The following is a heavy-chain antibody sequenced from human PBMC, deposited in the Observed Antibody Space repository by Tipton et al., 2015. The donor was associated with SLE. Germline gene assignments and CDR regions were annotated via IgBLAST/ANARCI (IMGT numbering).Heavy chain of an antibody. CDR1: GGSIDYHY. CDR2: IHYSGKT. CDR3: ARDLGHGGDSDY. D-gene: IGHD3/OR15-3a*01. J-gene: IGHJ4*02. V-gene: IGHV4-59*11. Sequence: LRLSCTVSGGSIDYHYWSWIRQTPGKGLEYIGFIHYSGKTDSHPSLKSRVTMSVDTSKNQFSLRLSSVTTADTAVYYCARDLGHGGDSDYWGQGTLVTVSS.